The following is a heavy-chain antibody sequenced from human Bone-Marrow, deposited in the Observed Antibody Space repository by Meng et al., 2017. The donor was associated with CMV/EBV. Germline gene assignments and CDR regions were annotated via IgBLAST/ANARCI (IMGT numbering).Heavy chain of an antibody. V-gene: IGHV4-39*07. CDR1: GGSISSSSYS. CDR3: AREVAAGAYVLDV. J-gene: IGHJ6*02. CDR2: IHSYGDT. D-gene: IGHD2-15*01. Sequence: ESLKISCPVSGGSISSSSYSWGWIRQPPGKGLEWIGNIHSYGDTYYNPSLESRVTISLDTSKNQFFLKVSSVTAADTAMYYCAREVAAGAYVLDVWGQGTMVTVSS.